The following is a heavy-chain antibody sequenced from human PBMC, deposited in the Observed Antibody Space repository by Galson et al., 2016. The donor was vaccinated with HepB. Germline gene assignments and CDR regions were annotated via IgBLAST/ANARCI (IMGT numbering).Heavy chain of an antibody. V-gene: IGHV3-30*03. CDR3: TLLQEHL. Sequence: SLRLSCAASGFTFENFGMHWVRQAPGKGLEWVGVISYDGSQRYYADSVKGGFTISRDNSKNMVYLQMSSLHQGPIGLPPGTLLQEHLWG. CDR1: GFTFENFG. CDR2: ISYDGSQR. J-gene: IGHJ6*01.